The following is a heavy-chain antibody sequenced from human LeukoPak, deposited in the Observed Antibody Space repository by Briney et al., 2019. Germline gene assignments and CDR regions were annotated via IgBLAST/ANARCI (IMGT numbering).Heavy chain of an antibody. CDR1: GGSISSYY. CDR3: AGHHPRNTVDF. Sequence: SETLSLTCTVSGGSISSYYWSWIRQPPGKGLEWIAYISDLGSINYNPSLKSRVTISLETSKNQFSLKLSSVTAADTAVYYCAGHHPRNTVDFWGQGTLVTVSS. D-gene: IGHD2/OR15-2a*01. CDR2: ISDLGSI. J-gene: IGHJ4*02. V-gene: IGHV4-59*08.